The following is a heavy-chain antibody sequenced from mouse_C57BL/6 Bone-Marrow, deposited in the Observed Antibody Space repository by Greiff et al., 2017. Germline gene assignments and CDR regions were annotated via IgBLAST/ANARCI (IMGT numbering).Heavy chain of an antibody. CDR3: AREALGWYFDY. D-gene: IGHD4-1*01. CDR1: GYTFTSYW. Sequence: QVQLKQPGAELVKPGASVKLSCKASGYTFTSYWMHWVKQRPGQGLEWIGMIHPNSGSTNYNEKFKSKATLTVDKSSSTAYMQLSSLTSEDSAVYYCAREALGWYFDYWGQGTTLTVSS. V-gene: IGHV1-64*01. J-gene: IGHJ2*01. CDR2: IHPNSGST.